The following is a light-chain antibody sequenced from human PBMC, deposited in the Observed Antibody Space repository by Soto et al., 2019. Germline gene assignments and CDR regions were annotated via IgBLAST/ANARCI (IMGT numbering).Light chain of an antibody. Sequence: QSALTQPASVSGSPGQSITISCTGTSSDVGGYNYVSWYQQQPGKAPKFMIYDVSNRPSGVSNRFSGSKSGNTAPLTISGLQAEDEADYYCCSYTTSNTRQIVFGTG. CDR3: CSYTTSNTRQIV. V-gene: IGLV2-14*01. CDR1: SSDVGGYNY. CDR2: DVS. J-gene: IGLJ1*01.